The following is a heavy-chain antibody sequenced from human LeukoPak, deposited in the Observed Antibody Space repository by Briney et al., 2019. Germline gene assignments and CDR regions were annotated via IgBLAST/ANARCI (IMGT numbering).Heavy chain of an antibody. D-gene: IGHD3-3*02. V-gene: IGHV3-53*01. J-gene: IGHJ2*01. CDR2: LYSGSDT. Sequence: GGSLRLSCAASGFSVSLNYMNWVRQAPGKGLEWVSILYSGSDTYYEDSVKGRFTISRGSSKNMLFLHINSLRAEDTAVYYCARVGDHFHWYLDLWGRGTLVTVSS. CDR1: GFSVSLNY. CDR3: ARVGDHFHWYLDL.